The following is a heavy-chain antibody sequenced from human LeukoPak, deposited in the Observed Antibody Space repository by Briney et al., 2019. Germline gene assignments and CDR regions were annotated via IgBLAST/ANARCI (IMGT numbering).Heavy chain of an antibody. Sequence: EGSLRLSCAASGFTFSSFAMSWVRQAPGKGLEWVSAISGSGGSTYYADSVKGRFSISRDNSKNTLYLQMNSLRAEDTAVYYCAKAELVGAAGAVGYWGQGTLVTVSS. CDR3: AKAELVGAAGAVGY. CDR1: GFTFSSFA. D-gene: IGHD2-15*01. J-gene: IGHJ4*02. V-gene: IGHV3-23*01. CDR2: ISGSGGST.